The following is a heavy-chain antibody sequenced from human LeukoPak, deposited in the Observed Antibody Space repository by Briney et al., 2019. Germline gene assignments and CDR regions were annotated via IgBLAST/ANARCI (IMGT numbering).Heavy chain of an antibody. V-gene: IGHV3-21*04. J-gene: IGHJ4*02. CDR1: GFTFNKYT. D-gene: IGHD3-10*01. Sequence: PGGSLRLSCAASGFTFNKYTMNWVRQAPGRGLEWVSSISTSSSYIYYADSVKGRFTISRDNSKNTLYLQMNSLRAEDTAVYYCAKNMFIGSGSYYRGIDYWGQGTLVTVSS. CDR3: AKNMFIGSGSYYRGIDY. CDR2: ISTSSSYI.